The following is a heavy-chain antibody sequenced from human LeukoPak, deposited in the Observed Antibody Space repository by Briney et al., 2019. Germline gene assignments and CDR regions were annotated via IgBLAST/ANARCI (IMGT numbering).Heavy chain of an antibody. Sequence: GGSLRLSCAASGFTFSTYAMHWVRQAPGKGLEWVAVISYDGSNKYYADSVKGRFTISRDNSKNTVYLQMNSLRPEDTAVYYCARIQNAPYGEYMAFDCWGQGALVTVSS. V-gene: IGHV3-30*04. CDR3: ARIQNAPYGEYMAFDC. CDR1: GFTFSTYA. CDR2: ISYDGSNK. D-gene: IGHD4-17*01. J-gene: IGHJ4*02.